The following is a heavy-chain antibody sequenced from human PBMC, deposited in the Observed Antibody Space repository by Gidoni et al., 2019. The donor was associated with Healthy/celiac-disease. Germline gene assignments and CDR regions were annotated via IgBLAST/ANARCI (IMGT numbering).Heavy chain of an antibody. V-gene: IGHV3-15*07. J-gene: IGHJ4*02. D-gene: IGHD3-3*01. CDR1: GFTFSNAW. Sequence: EVQLVESGGGLVTPGGSLRLSCAASGFTFSNAWLNWVRQAPGKGLEWVGRIKSKTDGGTTDYAAPVKGRFTISRDDSKNTLYLQMNSLKTEDTAVYYCTTELDYDFWSGYYRFDYWGQGTLVTVSS. CDR2: IKSKTDGGTT. CDR3: TTELDYDFWSGYYRFDY.